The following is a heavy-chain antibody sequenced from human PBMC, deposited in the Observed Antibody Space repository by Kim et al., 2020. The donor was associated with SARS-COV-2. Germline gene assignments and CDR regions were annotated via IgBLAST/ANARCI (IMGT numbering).Heavy chain of an antibody. Sequence: LQVRGTISVDTSKNQFSLKLSSVTAADTAVYYCARGSSSLIYYYYYMDVWGKGTTVTVSS. J-gene: IGHJ6*03. D-gene: IGHD6-13*01. CDR3: ARGSSSLIYYYYYMDV. V-gene: IGHV4-59*09.